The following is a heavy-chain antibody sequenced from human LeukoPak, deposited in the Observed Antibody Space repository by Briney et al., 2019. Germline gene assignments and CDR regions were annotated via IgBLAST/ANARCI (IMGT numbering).Heavy chain of an antibody. Sequence: CLRLSCAASGFTFSIYAMHWVRQAPGKGLEWVAVISYDGSNKYYADSVKGRFTISRDNSKNTLYLQMNSLRAEDTAVYYCARDGRYCSGGSCRAGAFDIWGQGTMVTVSS. CDR2: ISYDGSNK. V-gene: IGHV3-30-3*01. CDR1: GFTFSIYA. CDR3: ARDGRYCSGGSCRAGAFDI. J-gene: IGHJ3*02. D-gene: IGHD2-15*01.